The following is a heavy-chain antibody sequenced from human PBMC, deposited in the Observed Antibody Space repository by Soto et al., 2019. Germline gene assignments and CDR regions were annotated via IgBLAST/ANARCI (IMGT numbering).Heavy chain of an antibody. Sequence: QVQRVQSGAEVKKPGASVKVSCKASGYTFTSYGISWVRQAPGQVLERMGWIRAYNVNTNYAQKPQGRVTITTYTSTSTAYMELSSLRSEVTAVYYGARERISMFRGVISRYYYYGMDVWGQGTTVTVSS. CDR2: IRAYNVNT. CDR3: ARERISMFRGVISRYYYYGMDV. V-gene: IGHV1-18*01. J-gene: IGHJ6*02. CDR1: GYTFTSYG. D-gene: IGHD3-10*01.